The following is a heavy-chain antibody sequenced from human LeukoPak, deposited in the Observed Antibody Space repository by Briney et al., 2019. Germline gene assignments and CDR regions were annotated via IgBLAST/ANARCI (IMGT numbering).Heavy chain of an antibody. CDR1: GFTFSSYA. D-gene: IGHD3-10*01. CDR2: ISYDGSNK. CDR3: ARGSGSYHDY. Sequence: GGSLRLSCAASGFTFSSYAMHWVRQAPGKGLEWVAVISYDGSNKYYADSVKGRFTISRDNSKNTLYLQMNSLRAEDTAVYYSARGSGSYHDYWGQGTLVTVSS. J-gene: IGHJ4*02. V-gene: IGHV3-30*04.